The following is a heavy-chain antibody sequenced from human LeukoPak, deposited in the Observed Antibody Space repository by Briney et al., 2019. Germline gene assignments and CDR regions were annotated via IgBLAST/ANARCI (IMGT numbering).Heavy chain of an antibody. D-gene: IGHD3-10*01. Sequence: SETLSLTCTVSGYSISSGYYWGWIRQPPGKGLEWIGSIYHSGSTYYNPSLKSRVTISVDTSKNQFSLKLSSVAAADTAVYYCARGRYGSGSYLEYWGQGTLVTVSS. CDR3: ARGRYGSGSYLEY. CDR2: IYHSGST. CDR1: GYSISSGYY. V-gene: IGHV4-38-2*02. J-gene: IGHJ4*02.